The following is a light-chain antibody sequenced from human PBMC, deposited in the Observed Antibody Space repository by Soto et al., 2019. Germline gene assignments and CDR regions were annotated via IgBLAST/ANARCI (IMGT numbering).Light chain of an antibody. Sequence: QSVLTQPASVSGSPGQSITISCTGTSSDVGGYNYVSWYQQHPGKAPKLMIYEVSNRPSGVSNRFSGSKSGNTASLTISGVQAEDEADYYCSSYTSSSNVVFGGGTKVTVL. CDR2: EVS. J-gene: IGLJ2*01. CDR3: SSYTSSSNVV. V-gene: IGLV2-14*01. CDR1: SSDVGGYNY.